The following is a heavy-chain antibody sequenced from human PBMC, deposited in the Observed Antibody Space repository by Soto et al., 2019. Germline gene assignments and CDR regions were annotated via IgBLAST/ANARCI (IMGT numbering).Heavy chain of an antibody. Sequence: EVQLLESGGGLVQPGGSLRLSCAASGFTFSSYAMSWVRQAPGKGLEWVSAISGSGGSTYYADSVKGRFTISRDNSKNTLYLQMNSLRAEDTAVYYCAKDRGYCSSTSCYASFDYWGQGTLVTVSS. CDR2: ISGSGGST. V-gene: IGHV3-23*01. CDR3: AKDRGYCSSTSCYASFDY. J-gene: IGHJ4*02. D-gene: IGHD2-2*01. CDR1: GFTFSSYA.